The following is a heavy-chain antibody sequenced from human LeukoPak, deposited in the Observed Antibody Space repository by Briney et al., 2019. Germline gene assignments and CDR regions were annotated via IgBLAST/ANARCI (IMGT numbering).Heavy chain of an antibody. CDR2: INHSGST. CDR1: GGSFSGYY. Sequence: PSETLSLTCAVYGGSFSGYYWSWIRHPPGKGLEWIGEINHSGSTNYNPSLKSRVTISVDTSKNQFSLKLSSVTAADTAVYYCAKLYVWGSFDAFDIWGQGTTVTVSS. V-gene: IGHV4-34*01. CDR3: AKLYVWGSFDAFDI. J-gene: IGHJ3*02. D-gene: IGHD3-16*01.